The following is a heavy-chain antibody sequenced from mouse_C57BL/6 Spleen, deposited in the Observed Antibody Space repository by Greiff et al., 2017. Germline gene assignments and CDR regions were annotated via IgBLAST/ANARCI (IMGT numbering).Heavy chain of an antibody. Sequence: QVQLKQSGAELVKPGASVKISCKASGYAFSSYWMNWVKQRPGKGLEWIGQIYPGDGDTNYNGKFKGKATLTADKSSSTAYMQLSSLTSEDSAIYYCARRGYVGYFDVWGTGTTVTVSS. CDR2: IYPGDGDT. CDR1: GYAFSSYW. CDR3: ARRGYVGYFDV. V-gene: IGHV1-80*01. D-gene: IGHD3-1*01. J-gene: IGHJ1*03.